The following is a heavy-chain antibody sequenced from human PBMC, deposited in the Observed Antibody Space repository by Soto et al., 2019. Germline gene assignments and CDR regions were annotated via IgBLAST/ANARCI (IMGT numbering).Heavy chain of an antibody. Sequence: SETLSLTCAVYGGSFSGYYWSWIRQPPGKGLEWIGEINHSGSTNYNPSLKSRVTISVDTSKNQFSLKLSSVTAADTAVYYCARRQWGIAAPGNWFDPWGQGTLVTVSS. CDR3: ARRQWGIAAPGNWFDP. J-gene: IGHJ5*02. D-gene: IGHD6-13*01. CDR2: INHSGST. CDR1: GGSFSGYY. V-gene: IGHV4-34*01.